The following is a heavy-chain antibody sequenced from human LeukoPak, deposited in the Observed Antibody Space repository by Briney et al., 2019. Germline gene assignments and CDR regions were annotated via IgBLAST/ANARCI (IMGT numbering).Heavy chain of an antibody. D-gene: IGHD5-18*01. CDR2: IYHSGTT. V-gene: IGHV4-38-2*02. CDR3: ARVQGYSYGSEPSLDY. J-gene: IGHJ4*02. CDR1: GGSISSGYY. Sequence: SETLSLTCTVSGGSISSGYYWGWIRQPPGKGLEWIGSIYHSGTTYYNPSLKSRVTISVDTSKNQFSLKLSSVTAADTAVYYCARVQGYSYGSEPSLDYWGQGTLVTVSS.